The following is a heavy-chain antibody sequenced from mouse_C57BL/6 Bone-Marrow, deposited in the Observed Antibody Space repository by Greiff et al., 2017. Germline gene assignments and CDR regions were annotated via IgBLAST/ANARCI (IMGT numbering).Heavy chain of an antibody. Sequence: QVQLQQPGAELVKPGASVKLSCKASGYTFTSYWMQWVKQRPGQGLEWIGEIDPSDSYTNYNQKFKGKATLTVDTSSSTAYMQLSSLTSEDSAVYYCARRWLLPYYFDDWGQGTTLTVSS. V-gene: IGHV1-50*01. CDR2: IDPSDSYT. J-gene: IGHJ2*01. CDR3: ARRWLLPYYFDD. CDR1: GYTFTSYW. D-gene: IGHD2-3*01.